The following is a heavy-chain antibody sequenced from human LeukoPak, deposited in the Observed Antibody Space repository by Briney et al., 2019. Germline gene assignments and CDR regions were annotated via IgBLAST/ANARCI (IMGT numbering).Heavy chain of an antibody. CDR2: IYPSDSDT. CDR3: ARRSYGDY. D-gene: IGHD1-26*01. J-gene: IGHJ4*02. CDR1: GYNFATSW. V-gene: IGHV5-51*01. Sequence: GESLQISCQSSGYNFATSWIGWVRQMSGKGLEWMGIIYPSDSDTRYSPSFQGQVTISADKSISTAYLQWSSLKASDTAMYYCARRSYGDYWGQGTLVTVSS.